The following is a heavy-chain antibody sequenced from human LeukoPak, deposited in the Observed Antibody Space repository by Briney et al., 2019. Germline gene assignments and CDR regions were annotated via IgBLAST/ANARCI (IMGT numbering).Heavy chain of an antibody. CDR3: AKEVSGEAAAAGTLPDY. Sequence: GGSLRLSCAASGFTFSSYGMHWVRQAPGKGLEWVAVISYDGSNKYYADSVKGRFTISRDNSKNTLYLQMNSLRAEDTAVYYCAKEVSGEAAAAGTLPDYWGQGTLVTVSS. CDR1: GFTFSSYG. J-gene: IGHJ4*02. D-gene: IGHD6-13*01. V-gene: IGHV3-30*18. CDR2: ISYDGSNK.